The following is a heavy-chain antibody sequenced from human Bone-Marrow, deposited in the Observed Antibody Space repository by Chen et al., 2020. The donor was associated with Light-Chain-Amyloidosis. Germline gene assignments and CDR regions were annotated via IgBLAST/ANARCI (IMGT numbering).Heavy chain of an antibody. Sequence: EVHLVESGGGLVKPGGSLRLSCAGANFTFDGYTMNWVRLTPGKGLEWVSAISSSSRSTYYADSGRGRFTTPRDNADNSLTLHMDDLRVGDTGVYFCAKEMGIHNGAFDIWGRGTVVTVSS. D-gene: IGHD2-8*01. J-gene: IGHJ3*02. CDR1: NFTFDGYT. CDR3: AKEMGIHNGAFDI. CDR2: ISSSSRST. V-gene: IGHV3-21*01.